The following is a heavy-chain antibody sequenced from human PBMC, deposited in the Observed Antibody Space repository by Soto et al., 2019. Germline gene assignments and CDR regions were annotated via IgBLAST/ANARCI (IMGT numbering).Heavy chain of an antibody. J-gene: IGHJ3*02. Sequence: GGSLRLSCAASGFTFSSYAMSWVRQAPGKGLEWVSAISGSGGSTYYADSVKGRFIISRDNSKNTLYLQMNSLRAEDTAVYYCAKDRIVVVPAAMGDAFDIWGQGTMVTVSS. D-gene: IGHD2-2*01. V-gene: IGHV3-23*01. CDR1: GFTFSSYA. CDR3: AKDRIVVVPAAMGDAFDI. CDR2: ISGSGGST.